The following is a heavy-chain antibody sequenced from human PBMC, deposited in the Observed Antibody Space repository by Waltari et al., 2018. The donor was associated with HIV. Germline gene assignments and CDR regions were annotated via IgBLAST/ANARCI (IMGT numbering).Heavy chain of an antibody. Sequence: QVQLVESGGGVVQPGRSLRLSCAASGFTFSSYGMPWVRPAPGKGLEWVAVIWYDGSNKYYADSVKGRFTISRDNSKNTLYLQMNSLRAEDTAVYYCARDQSRYYGSGSYYEPGYWGQGTLVTVSS. CDR1: GFTFSSYG. CDR3: ARDQSRYYGSGSYYEPGY. J-gene: IGHJ4*02. V-gene: IGHV3-33*01. CDR2: IWYDGSNK. D-gene: IGHD3-10*01.